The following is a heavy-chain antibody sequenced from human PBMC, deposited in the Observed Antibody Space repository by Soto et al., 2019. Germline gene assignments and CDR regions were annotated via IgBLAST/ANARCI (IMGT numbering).Heavy chain of an antibody. CDR1: GFSFKNYA. CDR2: ISHNDEPKI. V-gene: IGHV3-30-3*01. D-gene: IGHD3-10*01. CDR3: ARGVRAETYYNAFDY. J-gene: IGHJ4*01. Sequence: QVQLVESGGGVVQPGSSLRLPCAASGFSFKNYAFHWVRQAPGKGLEWVALISHNDEPKIFYADSVQGRFTISRDNFKNTVYLQMNSLRDEDTSVYHCARGVRAETYYNAFDYWGQGTQVTVSS.